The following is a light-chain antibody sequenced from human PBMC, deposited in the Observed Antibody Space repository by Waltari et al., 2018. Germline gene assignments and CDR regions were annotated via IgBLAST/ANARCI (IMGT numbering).Light chain of an antibody. CDR2: ENN. CDR3: GTWDSSLSAHV. Sequence: QSVLTQPPSVSAAPGQKVTISCSGSNSNIGTNYVSWYQQLPETAPKVLIYENNKRPSGIPDRFSASKSGTSTTLDITGLQAGDEADYHCGTWDSSLSAHVFGTGTRVTVL. V-gene: IGLV1-51*01. J-gene: IGLJ1*01. CDR1: NSNIGTNY.